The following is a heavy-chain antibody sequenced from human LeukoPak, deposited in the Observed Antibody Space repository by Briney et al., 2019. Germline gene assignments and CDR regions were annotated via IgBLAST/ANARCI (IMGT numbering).Heavy chain of an antibody. Sequence: GASVKVSCKASGYTFTGYYMHWVRQAPGQGLEWMGWINPNSGGTNYAQKFQGRVTITADKSTSTAYMELSSLRSEDMAVYYCARAPPGVYYYMDVWGKGTTVTVSS. CDR3: ARAPPGVYYYMDV. J-gene: IGHJ6*03. V-gene: IGHV1-2*02. CDR1: GYTFTGYY. CDR2: INPNSGGT.